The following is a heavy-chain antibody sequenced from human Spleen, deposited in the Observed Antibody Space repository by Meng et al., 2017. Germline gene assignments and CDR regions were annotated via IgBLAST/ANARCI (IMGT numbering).Heavy chain of an antibody. CDR3: VRDEDISAAGKLFGDY. CDR2: IDPKSGDT. V-gene: IGHV1-2*06. D-gene: IGHD6-13*01. J-gene: IGHJ4*02. Sequence: QVKLVQLGAEGTNPWASGKVSFKPSVYNYPDYWRHWVRRAPGQGLEWMGRIDPKSGDTHYAQRFQGRVTMTGDTSISTAYMELSGLRSDDTAMYYCVRDEDISAAGKLFGDYWGQGTLVTVSS. CDR1: VYNYPDYW.